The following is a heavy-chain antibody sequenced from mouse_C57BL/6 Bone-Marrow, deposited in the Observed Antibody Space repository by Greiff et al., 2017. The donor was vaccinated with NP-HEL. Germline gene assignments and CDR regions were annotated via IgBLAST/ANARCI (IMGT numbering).Heavy chain of an antibody. V-gene: IGHV1-26*01. CDR3: ARRWRQLRLRWFAY. CDR2: INPNNGGT. Sequence: EVQLQQSGPELVKPGASVKISCKASGYTFTDYYMNWVKQSHGKSLEWIGDINPNNGGTSYNQKFKGKATLTVDKSSSTAYMELRSLTSEDSAVYYCARRWRQLRLRWFAYWGQGTLVTVSA. J-gene: IGHJ3*01. D-gene: IGHD3-2*02. CDR1: GYTFTDYY.